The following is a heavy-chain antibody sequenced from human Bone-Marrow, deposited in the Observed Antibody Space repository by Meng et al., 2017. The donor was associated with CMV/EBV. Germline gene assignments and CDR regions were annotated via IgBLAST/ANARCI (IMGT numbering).Heavy chain of an antibody. V-gene: IGHV3-30*02. D-gene: IGHD1-1*01. CDR2: IRYDGSNK. CDR1: GFTFSSYG. J-gene: IGHJ3*02. Sequence: SCKASGFTFSSYGMHWVRQAPGKGLEWVAFIRYDGSNKYYADSVKGRFTISRDNSKNTLYLQINSLRAEDTAVYYCAILGALEPPRVGAFDIWGQGTMVTVSS. CDR3: AILGALEPPRVGAFDI.